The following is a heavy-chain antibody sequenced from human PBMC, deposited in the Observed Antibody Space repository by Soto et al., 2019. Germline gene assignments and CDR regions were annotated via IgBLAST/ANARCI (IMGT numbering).Heavy chain of an antibody. V-gene: IGHV3-23*01. D-gene: IGHD3-16*01. CDR3: AKIGGRGDFDQYYYYYYGMDV. CDR2: ISGSGGST. Sequence: PGGSLRLSCAASGFTFSSYAMSWVRQAPGKGLEWVSAISGSGGSTYYADSVKGRFTISRDNSKNTLYLQMNSLRAEDTAVYYCAKIGGRGDFDQYYYYYYGMDVWGQGTTVTVSS. J-gene: IGHJ6*02. CDR1: GFTFSSYA.